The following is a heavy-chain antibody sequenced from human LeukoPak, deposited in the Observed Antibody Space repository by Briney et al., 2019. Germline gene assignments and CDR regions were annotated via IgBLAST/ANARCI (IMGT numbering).Heavy chain of an antibody. V-gene: IGHV3-21*01. Sequence: GGSLRLSCAASGFALSIYAMNWVRQAPGKGLEWVSSISRSGSYIFFADSVKGRFSIPRDNGMNSLYLQMNSLRAEDTAVYYCARGEGYYDSSGYYLPAFDIWGQGTMVTVSS. J-gene: IGHJ3*02. CDR2: ISRSGSYI. CDR3: ARGEGYYDSSGYYLPAFDI. D-gene: IGHD3-22*01. CDR1: GFALSIYA.